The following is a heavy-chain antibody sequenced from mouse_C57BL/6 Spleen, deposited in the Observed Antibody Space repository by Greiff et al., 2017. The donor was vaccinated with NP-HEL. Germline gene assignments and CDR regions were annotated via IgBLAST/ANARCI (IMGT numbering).Heavy chain of an antibody. Sequence: EVKLVESGGGLVKPGGSLKLSCAASGFTFSSYAMSWVRQTPEKRLEWVATISDGGSYTYYPDNVKGRFTISRDNAKNNLYLQMSHLKSEDTAMYYCARDQWLLLPYAMDYWGQGTSVTVSS. J-gene: IGHJ4*01. CDR2: ISDGGSYT. V-gene: IGHV5-4*01. CDR3: ARDQWLLLPYAMDY. D-gene: IGHD2-3*01. CDR1: GFTFSSYA.